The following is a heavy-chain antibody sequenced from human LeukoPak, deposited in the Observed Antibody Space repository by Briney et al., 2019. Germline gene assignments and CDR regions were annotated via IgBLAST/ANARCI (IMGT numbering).Heavy chain of an antibody. D-gene: IGHD3-9*01. V-gene: IGHV3-30*02. CDR2: IRYDGSNK. J-gene: IGHJ6*03. Sequence: GGSLRLSCVASGFTFSSYWMSWVRQAPGRGLEWVAFIRYDGSNKYYADSVKGRLNISRDNSKNTLYLQMNSLRAEDTAVYYCAKPPYYDILTGRYYYYYMDVWGKGTTVTISS. CDR1: GFTFSSYW. CDR3: AKPPYYDILTGRYYYYYMDV.